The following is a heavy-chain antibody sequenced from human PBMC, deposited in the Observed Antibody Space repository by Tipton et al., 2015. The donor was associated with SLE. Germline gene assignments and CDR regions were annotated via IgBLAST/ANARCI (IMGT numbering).Heavy chain of an antibody. Sequence: TLSLTCTVSGGSISSYYWSWIRQPPGKGLEWIGYIHYSGSTNYNPSLKSRVTISVDTSKNQFSLKLSSVTAADTAVYYCARGRRRDYYYYYYMDVWGKGTTVTVSS. CDR2: IHYSGST. CDR1: GGSISSYY. V-gene: IGHV4-59*01. J-gene: IGHJ6*03. CDR3: ARGRRRDYYYYYYMDV.